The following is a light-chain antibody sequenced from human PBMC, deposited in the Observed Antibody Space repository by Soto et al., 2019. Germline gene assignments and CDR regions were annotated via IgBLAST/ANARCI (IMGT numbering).Light chain of an antibody. CDR1: QSVSSY. Sequence: EIVWTQSPATLSFSPGERSTLSCRASQSVSSYLAWYQQKPGQAPRLLIYDASNRATGIPARFSGSGSGTDFTLTISSLEPEDFAVYYCQQRSNWPTITFGQGTRLEI. CDR2: DAS. V-gene: IGKV3-11*01. CDR3: QQRSNWPTIT. J-gene: IGKJ5*01.